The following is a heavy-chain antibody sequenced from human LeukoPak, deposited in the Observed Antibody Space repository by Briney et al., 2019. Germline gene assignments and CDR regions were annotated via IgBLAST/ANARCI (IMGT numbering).Heavy chain of an antibody. D-gene: IGHD4-17*01. Sequence: GGSLRLSCVASGFTFSDYAISWVRQAPGKGLEWVSVIYSGGSTYYADSVKGRFTISRDNSKNTLYLQMNSLRAEDTAVYYCARVDYGDYGFDYWGQGTLVTVSS. J-gene: IGHJ4*02. CDR1: GFTFSDYA. CDR2: IYSGGST. V-gene: IGHV3-66*01. CDR3: ARVDYGDYGFDY.